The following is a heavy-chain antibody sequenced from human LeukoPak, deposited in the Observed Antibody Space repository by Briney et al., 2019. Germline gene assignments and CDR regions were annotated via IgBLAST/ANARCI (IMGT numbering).Heavy chain of an antibody. CDR1: GFTLRDY. Sequence: PGGSLRLSCVASGFTLRDYMSWVRQAPGKGLEWVSAISGSGGSTYYADSVKGRFTISRDNSKNTLYLQMNSLRAEDTAVYYCAKGVAARIEWGQGTLVTVSS. CDR2: ISGSGGST. V-gene: IGHV3-23*01. CDR3: AKGVAARIE. D-gene: IGHD6-6*01. J-gene: IGHJ4*02.